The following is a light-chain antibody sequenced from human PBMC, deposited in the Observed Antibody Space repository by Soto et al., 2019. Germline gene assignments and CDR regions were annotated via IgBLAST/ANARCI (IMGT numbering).Light chain of an antibody. V-gene: IGLV2-14*01. Sequence: QSALTQPASVSGSPGQSITISCTGTSSDVGGYNYVSWYQQHPGKAPKFMIYEVSNRPSGVSNRFSGSKSGNTASLTISGLQAEYEADYYCSSYASRSTLVFGTGTKLAVL. CDR3: SSYASRSTLV. CDR1: SSDVGGYNY. J-gene: IGLJ1*01. CDR2: EVS.